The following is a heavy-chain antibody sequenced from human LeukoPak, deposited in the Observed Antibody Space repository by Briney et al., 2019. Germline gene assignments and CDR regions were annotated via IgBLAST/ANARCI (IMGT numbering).Heavy chain of an antibody. CDR3: ARGLRHNDAFDI. Sequence: GGSLRLSCAASGFTVSSNYMSWVRQAPGKGLEWVSVIYSGGSTYYADSVKGRFTISRDNSKNTLYLQMNSLRAEDTAVYHCARGLRHNDAFDIWGQGTMVTVSS. J-gene: IGHJ3*02. V-gene: IGHV3-66*01. CDR1: GFTVSSNY. CDR2: IYSGGST. D-gene: IGHD4-17*01.